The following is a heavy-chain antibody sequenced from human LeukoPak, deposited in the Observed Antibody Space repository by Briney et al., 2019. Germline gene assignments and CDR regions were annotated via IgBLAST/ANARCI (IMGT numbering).Heavy chain of an antibody. CDR1: GGSISSGGYY. V-gene: IGHV4-31*03. J-gene: IGHJ5*02. Sequence: SETLSLTCTVSGGSISSGGYYWSWIRQHPGKGLEWIGYIYYSGSTYCNPSLKSRVTISVDTSKNQFSLKLSSVTAADTAVYYCARDLYGDYVAGGNWFDPWGQGTLVTVSS. CDR2: IYYSGST. D-gene: IGHD4-17*01. CDR3: ARDLYGDYVAGGNWFDP.